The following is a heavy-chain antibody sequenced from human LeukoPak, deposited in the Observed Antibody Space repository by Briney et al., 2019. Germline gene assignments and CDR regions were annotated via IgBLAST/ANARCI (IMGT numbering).Heavy chain of an antibody. V-gene: IGHV3-33*01. Sequence: PGRSLRLSCAASGFTFSSYGMHWVRQAPGKGLEWVAVIWYDGSNKYYADSVKGRFTISRDNSKNTLYLQMNSLRAEDTAVYYCARDLCGGDCHFDYWGQGTLVTVSS. CDR1: GFTFSSYG. CDR3: ARDLCGGDCHFDY. J-gene: IGHJ4*02. CDR2: IWYDGSNK. D-gene: IGHD2-21*02.